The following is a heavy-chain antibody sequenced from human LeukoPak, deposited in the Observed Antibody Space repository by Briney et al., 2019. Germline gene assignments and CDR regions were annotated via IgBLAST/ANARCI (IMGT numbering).Heavy chain of an antibody. D-gene: IGHD3-9*01. CDR3: ARTITGWILTGRLYYFDY. Sequence: SETLSLTCTVSGGSINTPNYYWGWIRQTPGKGLEWIGNIFYSGGTYYSPSLTSRVTISLDTSRNQFSLKLSSVTAADTAVYYCARTITGWILTGRLYYFDYWGQGTLVTVSS. J-gene: IGHJ4*02. V-gene: IGHV4-39*07. CDR1: GGSINTPNYY. CDR2: IFYSGGT.